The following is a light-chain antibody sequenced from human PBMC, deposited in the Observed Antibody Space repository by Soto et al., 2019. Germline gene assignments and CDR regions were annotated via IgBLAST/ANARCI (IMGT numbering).Light chain of an antibody. J-gene: IGKJ4*01. CDR1: QTIGSH. Sequence: IQVTQSPSSLSASVGDRVTITCRASQTIGSHLNWYQQKPGTAPKLLIYGASSLQGGVPSRFTCFGSVPYFPLTMSPLRPEDFAPYYCLKSYGLPVAFGGGARVE. V-gene: IGKV1-39*01. CDR3: LKSYGLPVA. CDR2: GAS.